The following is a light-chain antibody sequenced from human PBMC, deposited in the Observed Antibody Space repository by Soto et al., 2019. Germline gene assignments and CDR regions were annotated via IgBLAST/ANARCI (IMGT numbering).Light chain of an antibody. J-gene: IGKJ2*01. V-gene: IGKV1-33*01. CDR1: QDISNY. CDR3: QQYDNPPLT. Sequence: DIQMTQSPSSLSASVGVRVTITCQASQDISNYLNWYQQKPGKAPKLLIYDASNLETGVPSRFSGSGSGTDFTFTISSLQPEDIATYYCQQYDNPPLTFGQGTKLEIK. CDR2: DAS.